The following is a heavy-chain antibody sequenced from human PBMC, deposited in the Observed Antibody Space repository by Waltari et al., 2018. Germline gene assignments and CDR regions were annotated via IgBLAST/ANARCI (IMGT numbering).Heavy chain of an antibody. CDR1: GFTFSSYS. Sequence: EVQLVESGGGLVQPGGSLTLSCAASGFTFSSYSMNWVRQAPGKGLEWVSYISSSSSTIYYADSVKGRFTISRDNAKNSLYLQMNSLRAEDTAVYYCARAKGPFDYWGQGTLVTVSS. J-gene: IGHJ4*02. CDR2: ISSSSSTI. CDR3: ARAKGPFDY. V-gene: IGHV3-48*01.